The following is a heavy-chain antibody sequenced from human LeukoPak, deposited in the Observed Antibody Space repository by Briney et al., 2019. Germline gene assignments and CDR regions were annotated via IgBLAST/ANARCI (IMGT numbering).Heavy chain of an antibody. D-gene: IGHD4-17*01. Sequence: SETLSLICTVSGGSISSSSYYWGWIRQPPGKGLEWIGSIYYSGSTYYNPSLKSRVTISVDTSKNQFSLKLSSVTAADTAVYYCANHLHPTVTTGFDPWGQGTLVTVSS. CDR3: ANHLHPTVTTGFDP. V-gene: IGHV4-39*07. J-gene: IGHJ5*02. CDR1: GGSISSSSYY. CDR2: IYYSGST.